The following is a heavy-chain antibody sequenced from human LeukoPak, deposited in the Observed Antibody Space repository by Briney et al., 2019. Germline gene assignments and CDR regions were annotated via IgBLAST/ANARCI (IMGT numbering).Heavy chain of an antibody. CDR1: GGSISNYY. CDR2: IHYSGST. J-gene: IGHJ4*02. D-gene: IGHD6-19*01. Sequence: SETLSLTCTVSGGSISNYYWSWIRQPPGKGLEWIGYIHYSGSTNYNPSLQSRVTISVDTSKNQFSLNLSSVTAADTAVYYCARGRSSGSEDFWGQGTLVTVS. V-gene: IGHV4-59*01. CDR3: ARGRSSGSEDF.